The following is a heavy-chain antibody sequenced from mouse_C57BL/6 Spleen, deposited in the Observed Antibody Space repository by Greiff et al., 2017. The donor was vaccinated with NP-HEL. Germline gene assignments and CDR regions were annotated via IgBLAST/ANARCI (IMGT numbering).Heavy chain of an antibody. Sequence: VQLQQPGAELVRPGSSVKLSCKASGYTFTSYWMDWVKQRPGQGLEWIGNIYPSDSETHYNQKFKDKATLTVDKSSSTAYMQLSSLTSEDSAVYYCAREGSITTEVDYWGQGTTLTVSS. CDR2: IYPSDSET. CDR1: GYTFTSYW. D-gene: IGHD1-1*01. CDR3: AREGSITTEVDY. V-gene: IGHV1-61*01. J-gene: IGHJ2*01.